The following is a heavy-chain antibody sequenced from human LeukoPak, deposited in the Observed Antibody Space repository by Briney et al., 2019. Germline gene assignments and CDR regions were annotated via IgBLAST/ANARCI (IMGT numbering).Heavy chain of an antibody. CDR3: AKGFWYVARYSGYDWSY. D-gene: IGHD5-12*01. CDR2: ITWNSGSL. CDR1: GFTFDNYA. Sequence: GGSLRLSCAASGFTFDNYAMHWVRQTPGKGLEGVSGITWNSGSLDYADSVKGRFTISRDNAKNSLYLQMNSLRAEDTALYYCAKGFWYVARYSGYDWSYWGQGTLVTVSS. J-gene: IGHJ4*02. V-gene: IGHV3-9*01.